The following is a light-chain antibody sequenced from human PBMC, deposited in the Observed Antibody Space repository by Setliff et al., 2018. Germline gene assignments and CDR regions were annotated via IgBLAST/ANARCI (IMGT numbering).Light chain of an antibody. Sequence: QSALAQPPSASGSPGQSVTISCTGTSSDVGGYNYVSWYQQHSGKAPKLMIYEVSKRPSGVPDRFSGSKSGNTASLTVSGLQAEDEADYYCSSYAGSNNPYVFGTGTKVTV. CDR2: EVS. CDR1: SSDVGGYNY. CDR3: SSYAGSNNPYV. J-gene: IGLJ1*01. V-gene: IGLV2-8*01.